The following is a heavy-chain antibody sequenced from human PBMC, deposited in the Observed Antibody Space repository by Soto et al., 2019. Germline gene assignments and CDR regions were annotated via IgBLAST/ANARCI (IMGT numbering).Heavy chain of an antibody. CDR3: AREERYYDFWSGFRYFGMDV. CDR1: GLTVSSNY. V-gene: IGHV3-53*01. J-gene: IGHJ6*02. D-gene: IGHD3-3*01. CDR2: IYSGGST. Sequence: HPGGSLRLSCAASGLTVSSNYMSWVRQAPGKGLEWVSVIYSGGSTYYADSVKGRFTISRDNSKNTLYLQMNSLRAEVTAVYYCAREERYYDFWSGFRYFGMDVWGQGTTVTVSS.